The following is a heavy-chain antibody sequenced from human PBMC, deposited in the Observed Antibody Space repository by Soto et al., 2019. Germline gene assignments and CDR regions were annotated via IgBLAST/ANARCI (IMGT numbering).Heavy chain of an antibody. CDR2: IYYSGST. D-gene: IGHD5-18*01. V-gene: IGHV4-30-4*01. J-gene: IGHJ4*02. CDR3: ARGIQLWLLLDY. Sequence: QVQLQESGPGLVKPSQTLSLTCTVSGGSISSGDYYWSWIRQPPGKGLEWIGYIYYSGSTYYNPSLKSRVTLSVDTSKNQFSLNLSSVTAADTAVYYCARGIQLWLLLDYWGQGTLVTVSS. CDR1: GGSISSGDYY.